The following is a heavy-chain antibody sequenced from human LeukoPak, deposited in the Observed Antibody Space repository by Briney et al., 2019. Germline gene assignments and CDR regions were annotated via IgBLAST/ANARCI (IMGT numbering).Heavy chain of an antibody. D-gene: IGHD1-26*01. CDR1: GFTFSTYW. CDR3: ARGLYGGSVNWFDP. J-gene: IGHJ5*02. V-gene: IGHV3-74*01. CDR2: INSDGSIT. Sequence: GGSLRLSCAASGFTFSTYWMHWVRQAPGKGLVGVSRINSDGSITNYADSVKGRFTFSRDNAKSTLYLQMNSLRAEDTAVYYCARGLYGGSVNWFDPWGQGTLVTVSS.